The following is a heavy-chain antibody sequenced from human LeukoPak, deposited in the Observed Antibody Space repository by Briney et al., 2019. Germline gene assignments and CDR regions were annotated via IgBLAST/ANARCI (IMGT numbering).Heavy chain of an antibody. Sequence: GGSLRLSCAASGFTFSSYGMHWVRQAPGKGLEWVSSISSSSSYIYYADSVKGRFTISRDNAKNSLYLQMNSLRAEDTAVYYCARGPTGWGYDILTGYYYSDYWGQGTLVTVSS. J-gene: IGHJ4*02. V-gene: IGHV3-21*01. CDR1: GFTFSSYG. D-gene: IGHD3-9*01. CDR2: ISSSSSYI. CDR3: ARGPTGWGYDILTGYYYSDY.